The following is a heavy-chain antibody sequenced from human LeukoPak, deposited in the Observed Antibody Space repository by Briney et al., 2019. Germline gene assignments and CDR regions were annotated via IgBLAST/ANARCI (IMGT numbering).Heavy chain of an antibody. V-gene: IGHV4-31*03. CDR2: FYYSGST. J-gene: IGHJ5*02. CDR3: AALAYCNSAGCFEFTWVDP. Sequence: SETLSLTCTVSGGSISSGGYYWSWIRQHPGKGLEWIGYFYYSGSTYYNPSLKRRLSISVDASNNQFSLKLRSVTAADTAVYYCAALAYCNSAGCFEFTWVDPWGQGTLVTVSS. CDR1: GGSISSGGYY. D-gene: IGHD2-2*01.